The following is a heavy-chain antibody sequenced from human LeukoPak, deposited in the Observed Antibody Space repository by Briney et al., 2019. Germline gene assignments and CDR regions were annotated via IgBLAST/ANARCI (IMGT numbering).Heavy chain of an antibody. J-gene: IGHJ4*02. Sequence: SVKVSCKASGGTFSSYAISWVRQAPGQGLEWMGGIIPIFGTANYAQKFQGRVTITADESTSTAYMELSSLRSEDTAVYYCATIAATGYYFDYWGQGTLVTVSS. CDR2: IIPIFGTA. CDR1: GGTFSSYA. D-gene: IGHD2-15*01. CDR3: ATIAATGYYFDY. V-gene: IGHV1-69*13.